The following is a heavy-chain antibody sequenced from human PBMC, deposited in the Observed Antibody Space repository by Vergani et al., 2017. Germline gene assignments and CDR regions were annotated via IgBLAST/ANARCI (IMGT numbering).Heavy chain of an antibody. CDR2: IYYSGST. D-gene: IGHD3-22*01. CDR1: GGSISSYY. J-gene: IGHJ6*02. Sequence: QVQLQESGPGLVKPSQTLSLTCTVSGGSISSYYRRWIRQPPGKGLEWIGYIYYSGSTNYNPSLKSRVTISVDTSKNQFSLKLSTMTAADTAVYYCARDSRSGSYYYYYYGIDVWGQGTTVTVSS. V-gene: IGHV4-59*01. CDR3: ARDSRSGSYYYYYYGIDV.